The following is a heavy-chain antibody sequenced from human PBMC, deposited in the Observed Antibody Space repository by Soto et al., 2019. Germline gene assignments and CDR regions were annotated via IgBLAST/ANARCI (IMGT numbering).Heavy chain of an antibody. CDR2: IYYSGST. CDR3: ARDSNTYYYGSGSFGP. D-gene: IGHD3-10*01. J-gene: IGHJ5*02. CDR1: GGSISSYC. Sequence: SETLSLTCPVSGGSISSYCSNWIRQPPGKGLEWIGYIYYSGSTNYNPSLKSRVTISVDTSKNQFSLKLSSVTAADTAVYYCARDSNTYYYGSGSFGPWGQGTLVTVSS. V-gene: IGHV4-59*01.